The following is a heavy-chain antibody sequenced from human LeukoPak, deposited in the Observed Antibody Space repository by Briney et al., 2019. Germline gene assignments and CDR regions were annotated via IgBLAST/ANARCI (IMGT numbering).Heavy chain of an antibody. D-gene: IGHD5-18*01. CDR3: ARDGFLGVDTAMVINGHFDY. CDR1: GFTFSCYW. CDR2: IKQDGSEK. Sequence: GGSLRLSCAASGFTFSCYWTSWVRQAPGKGLEWVANIKQDGSEKYYVDSVKGRFTISRDNAKNSLYLQMNSLRAEDTAVYYCARDGFLGVDTAMVINGHFDYWGQGTLVTVSS. V-gene: IGHV3-7*03. J-gene: IGHJ4*02.